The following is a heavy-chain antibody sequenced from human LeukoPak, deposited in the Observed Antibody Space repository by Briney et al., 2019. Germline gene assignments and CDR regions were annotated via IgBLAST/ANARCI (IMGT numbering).Heavy chain of an antibody. CDR3: ARARIAAPLLDY. CDR1: GFTFSSYE. D-gene: IGHD6-13*01. CDR2: ISDHGKSR. V-gene: IGHV3-48*03. J-gene: IGHJ4*02. Sequence: LSGGSLRLSCAASGFTFSSYEMNWVRQTPGKGLEWVSYISDHGKSRNYVDSVKGRFTISRDNAKNSLYLQMNSLRVEDTAIYFCARARIAAPLLDYWGQGTLVTVSS.